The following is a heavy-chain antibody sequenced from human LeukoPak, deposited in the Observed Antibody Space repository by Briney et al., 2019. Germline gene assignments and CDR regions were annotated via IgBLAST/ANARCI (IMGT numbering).Heavy chain of an antibody. D-gene: IGHD5-24*01. CDR2: ISSDGIST. V-gene: IGHV3-74*01. CDR1: GFTFSTYW. J-gene: IGHJ4*02. Sequence: GRSLRLSCAASGFTFSTYWMHWVRPVAGKGMVWVSRISSDGISTAYADSVKGRFTLSGDNAKNTLYLQMNSLRADDTAVYYCARSREPGRDGDYWGQGTLVTVSS. CDR3: ARSREPGRDGDY.